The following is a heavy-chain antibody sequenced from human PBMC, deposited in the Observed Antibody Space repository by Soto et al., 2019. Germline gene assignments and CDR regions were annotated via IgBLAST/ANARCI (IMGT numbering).Heavy chain of an antibody. J-gene: IGHJ6*02. CDR1: GYTFTSYD. CDR3: ARGIYCISTRCDLPYYYCGLDV. D-gene: IGHD2-2*01. V-gene: IGHV1-8*01. Sequence: QVQLVQSGAEVKKPGASVKVSCKASGYTFTSYDINWVRQATGQGPEWMGWMNPKSGNTGYAQKFQGRVTMTRSTSKSTDYMELRRLRYEDTAVYYWARGIYCISTRCDLPYYYCGLDVWGQRNTVTVYS. CDR2: MNPKSGNT.